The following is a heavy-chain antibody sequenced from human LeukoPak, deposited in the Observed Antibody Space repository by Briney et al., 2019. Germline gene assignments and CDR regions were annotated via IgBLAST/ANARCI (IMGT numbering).Heavy chain of an antibody. J-gene: IGHJ5*02. Sequence: PSETLSLTCAVSGGSISSSNWWSWVRQPPGKGLECIGEIYHSGSTNYNPSLKSRVTISVDKSKNQFSLKLSSVTAADTAVYYCTRDTGTTGEVKFDPWGQGTLVTVSS. CDR3: TRDTGTTGEVKFDP. CDR2: IYHSGST. V-gene: IGHV4-4*02. D-gene: IGHD4-17*01. CDR1: GGSISSSNW.